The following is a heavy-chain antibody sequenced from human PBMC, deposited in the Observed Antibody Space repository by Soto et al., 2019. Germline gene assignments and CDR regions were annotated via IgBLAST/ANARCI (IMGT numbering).Heavy chain of an antibody. CDR1: GGSVRAPDW. CDR3: ARVRQGCSANNCYFDP. Sequence: SETLSLTCTLSGGSVRAPDWWNWVRQSPDKGLEWIAEVHISGHSNYNPSLRSRVSVSIDGSKNQFYLNLNSVTAADTAIYYCARVRQGCSANNCYFDPWGQGTQVTVSS. J-gene: IGHJ5*01. D-gene: IGHD1-1*01. V-gene: IGHV4-4*02. CDR2: VHISGHS.